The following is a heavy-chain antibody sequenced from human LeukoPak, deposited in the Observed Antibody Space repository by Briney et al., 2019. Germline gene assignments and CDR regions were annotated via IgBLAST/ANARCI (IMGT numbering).Heavy chain of an antibody. CDR1: GYTLTELS. J-gene: IGHJ6*02. CDR2: FDPEDGET. Sequence: ASVKVSCKVSGYTLTELSMHWVRQAPGKGLEWMGGFDPEDGETIYAQKFQGRVTMTEDTSTDTAYMELSSLRSEDTAVYYCVRLMEALRYHFYYGMGVWGQGTTVTVSS. CDR3: VRLMEALRYHFYYGMGV. D-gene: IGHD3-3*01. V-gene: IGHV1-24*01.